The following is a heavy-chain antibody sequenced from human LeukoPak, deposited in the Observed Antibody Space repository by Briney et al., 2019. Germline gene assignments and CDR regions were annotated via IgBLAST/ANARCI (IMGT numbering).Heavy chain of an antibody. J-gene: IGHJ5*02. CDR1: GFTFDDYA. V-gene: IGHV3-9*01. Sequence: GGSLRLSCAASGFTFDDYAMHWVRQAPGKGLEWVSGISWNSGSIGYADSVKGRFTISRDNSKNTLYLQMNSLRAEDTAVYYCARERISSSSQWFDPWGQGTLVTVSS. D-gene: IGHD6-6*01. CDR2: ISWNSGSI. CDR3: ARERISSSSQWFDP.